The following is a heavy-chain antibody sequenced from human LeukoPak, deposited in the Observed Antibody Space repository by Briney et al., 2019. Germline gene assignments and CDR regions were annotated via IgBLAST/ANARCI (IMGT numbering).Heavy chain of an antibody. J-gene: IGHJ2*01. D-gene: IGHD5-24*01. V-gene: IGHV3-23*01. CDR1: GFTFSSYA. CDR3: AKDHMRDGYNYGYWYFDL. CDR2: ISGSGVST. Sequence: GGSLRLYCAASGFTFSSYAMNWVRQAPGKGLEWVSAISGSGVSTYYADSVKGRFTISRDNSKNTLYLQMNSLRAEDTAVYYCAKDHMRDGYNYGYWYFDLWGRDTLVTVSS.